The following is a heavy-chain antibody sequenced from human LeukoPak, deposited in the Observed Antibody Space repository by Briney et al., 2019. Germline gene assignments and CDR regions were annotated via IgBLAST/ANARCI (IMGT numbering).Heavy chain of an antibody. Sequence: SETLSLTCTVSGGSISSSSYYWGWIRQPPGKGLEWIGSIYYSGSTYYNPSLKSRVTISVDTSKNQFSLKLSSVTAADTAVYYCARSDYGSGNYYWSLDYWGQGTLVTVS. J-gene: IGHJ4*02. CDR3: ARSDYGSGNYYWSLDY. V-gene: IGHV4-39*01. D-gene: IGHD3-10*01. CDR1: GGSISSSSYY. CDR2: IYYSGST.